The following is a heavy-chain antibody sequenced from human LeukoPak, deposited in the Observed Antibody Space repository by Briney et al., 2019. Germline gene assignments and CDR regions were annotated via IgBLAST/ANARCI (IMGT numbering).Heavy chain of an antibody. Sequence: ASVRVSCEATGYTFTDYYMHWVRQAPGQGLEWMGWINPNSGDTNYAQKFQGRVTMTRDTSISTAYMELRSLKSDDTAVYYCARDEQWLVDYWGQGTLVTVSS. CDR2: INPNSGDT. CDR1: GYTFTDYY. V-gene: IGHV1-2*02. D-gene: IGHD6-19*01. J-gene: IGHJ4*02. CDR3: ARDEQWLVDY.